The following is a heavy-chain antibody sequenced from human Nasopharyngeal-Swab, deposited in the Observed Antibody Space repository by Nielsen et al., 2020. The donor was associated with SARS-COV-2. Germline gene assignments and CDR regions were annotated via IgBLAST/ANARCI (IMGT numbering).Heavy chain of an antibody. CDR1: GFTFSSYS. CDR2: ISSSSSYI. D-gene: IGHD1-26*01. J-gene: IGHJ6*02. Sequence: GESLKISCAASGFTFSSYSMNWVRQAPGKGLEWVSSISSSSSYIYYADSVKGRCTISRDNAKNSLYLQMNSLRAEDTAVYYCARSKHSGSYYYGMDVWGQGTTVTVSS. V-gene: IGHV3-21*01. CDR3: ARSKHSGSYYYGMDV.